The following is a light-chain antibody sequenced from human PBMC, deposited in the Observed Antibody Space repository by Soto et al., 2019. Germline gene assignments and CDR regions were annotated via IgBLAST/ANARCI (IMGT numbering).Light chain of an antibody. CDR3: QKYNSFWT. CDR2: AAS. V-gene: IGKV1-9*01. Sequence: IQLTQSPSSLSASVGDRVTITCRASQGISSYLAWYQQKPGKAPKLLIYAASTLQSGVPSRFSGSGSGTDFTLTISSLQPEDFATYYCQKYNSFWTFGQGTKVDIK. CDR1: QGISSY. J-gene: IGKJ1*01.